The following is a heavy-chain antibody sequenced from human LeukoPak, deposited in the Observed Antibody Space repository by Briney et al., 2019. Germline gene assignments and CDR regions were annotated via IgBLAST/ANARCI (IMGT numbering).Heavy chain of an antibody. V-gene: IGHV3-48*04. CDR2: ISSSSSTI. Sequence: GGSLRLSCAASGFTFSSYSMNWVRQAPGKGLEWVSYISSSSSTIYHADSVKGRFTISRDNAKNSLYLQMNSLRAEDTAVYYCARGSYLFDYWGQGTLVTVSS. CDR3: ARGSYLFDY. CDR1: GFTFSSYS. D-gene: IGHD1-26*01. J-gene: IGHJ4*02.